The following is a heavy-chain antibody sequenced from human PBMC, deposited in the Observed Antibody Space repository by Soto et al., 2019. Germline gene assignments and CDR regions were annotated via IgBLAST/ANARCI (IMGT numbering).Heavy chain of an antibody. D-gene: IGHD5-12*01. CDR3: ARESGGATATLDYYYFYMDV. CDR1: GDSFNDYY. Sequence: QVQLVQSGAEVRKPGASVTVSCRSSGDSFNDYYIHWVRQAPGQGFEWMGWINPNGGVTKYAQKFQGWVSMTRDTSIRTVYMQLRRLRSDDTAVYYCARESGGATATLDYYYFYMDVRGTGTTVTVSS. V-gene: IGHV1-2*04. CDR2: INPNGGVT. J-gene: IGHJ6*03.